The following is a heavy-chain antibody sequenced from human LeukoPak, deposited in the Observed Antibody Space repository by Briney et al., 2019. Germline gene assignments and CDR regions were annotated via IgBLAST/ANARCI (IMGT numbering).Heavy chain of an antibody. V-gene: IGHV1-69*13. D-gene: IGHD2-2*01. Sequence: PVKVSCKASGGTFSSYAISWVRQAPGQGLEWMGGIIPIFGTANYAQKFQGRVTITADESTSTAYMELSSLRSEDTAVYYCARDRGSSAPSDAFDIWGQGTMVTVSS. CDR2: IIPIFGTA. J-gene: IGHJ3*02. CDR1: GGTFSSYA. CDR3: ARDRGSSAPSDAFDI.